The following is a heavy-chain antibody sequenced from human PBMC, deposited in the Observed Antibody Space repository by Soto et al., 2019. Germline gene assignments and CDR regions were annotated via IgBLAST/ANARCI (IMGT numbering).Heavy chain of an antibody. Sequence: QVQLQESGPGLVKPSETLSLTCTVSGGSISGHYWNWIRQPTRKGLEWIGYIYDSGSTTDNPSLKSRFTISVDTSKNQISLTLSSVSAADTAVYYCARDMDYYYGLDVWGQGTTVTVSS. CDR2: IYDSGST. D-gene: IGHD3-10*01. CDR1: GGSISGHY. CDR3: ARDMDYYYGLDV. J-gene: IGHJ6*02. V-gene: IGHV4-59*11.